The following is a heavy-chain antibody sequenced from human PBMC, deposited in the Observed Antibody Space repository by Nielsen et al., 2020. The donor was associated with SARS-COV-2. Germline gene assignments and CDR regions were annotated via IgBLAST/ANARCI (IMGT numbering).Heavy chain of an antibody. Sequence: GESLKISCAASGFTFSSLWMSWVRQVPGKGLEWVADIKPDGSEKFYVDSEKGRFTISRDNAKNSMSLQMNSLRVEDTAVYYCARDWSRAFDVWGQGTMVTVSS. CDR3: ARDWSRAFDV. V-gene: IGHV3-7*01. CDR1: GFTFSSLW. CDR2: IKPDGSEK. J-gene: IGHJ3*01.